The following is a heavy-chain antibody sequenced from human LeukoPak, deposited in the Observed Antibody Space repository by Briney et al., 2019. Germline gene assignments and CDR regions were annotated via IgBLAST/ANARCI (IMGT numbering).Heavy chain of an antibody. J-gene: IGHJ4*02. V-gene: IGHV3-48*01. CDR3: AKDRTTIGNFDY. CDR1: GFTFSSYG. CDR2: ISSSRSTI. D-gene: IGHD4-17*01. Sequence: PGGSLRLSCAASGFTFSSYGMNWVRQAPGKGLEWVSYISSSRSTIYYADSVKGRFTISRDNSKNTLYLQMNSLRAEDTAVYYCAKDRTTIGNFDYWGQGTLVTVSS.